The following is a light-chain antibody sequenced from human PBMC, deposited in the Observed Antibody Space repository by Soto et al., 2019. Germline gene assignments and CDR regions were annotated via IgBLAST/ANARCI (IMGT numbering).Light chain of an antibody. CDR3: QQYGRSGT. V-gene: IGKV3-20*01. CDR1: QSVSGSD. CDR2: GVS. J-gene: IGKJ1*01. Sequence: EVVLTQSPGTLSLSPGERATLSCRASQSVSGSDLAWYQQKPGQAPRLLISGVSNRATGTPDRFSGSGSGTDFTLTISSLEPEDFAVYYCQQYGRSGTFGQGTKVDIK.